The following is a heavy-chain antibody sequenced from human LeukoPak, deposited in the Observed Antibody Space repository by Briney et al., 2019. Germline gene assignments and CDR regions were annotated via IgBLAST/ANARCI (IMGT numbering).Heavy chain of an antibody. CDR3: ARDGSGHYTSYYFEY. Sequence: ASVKVSCKASGYTFTGYYMHWVRQAPGQGLEWMGWINPNSGGTNYAQKFQGRVTMTRDTSISTAYMELNRLRSDDTAVYYCARDGSGHYTSYYFEYWGQGNMVTVSS. J-gene: IGHJ4*02. CDR2: INPNSGGT. D-gene: IGHD3-3*01. CDR1: GYTFTGYY. V-gene: IGHV1-2*02.